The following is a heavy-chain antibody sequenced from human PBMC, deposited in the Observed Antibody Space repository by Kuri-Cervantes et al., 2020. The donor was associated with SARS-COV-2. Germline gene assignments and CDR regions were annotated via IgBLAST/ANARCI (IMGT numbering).Heavy chain of an antibody. J-gene: IGHJ5*02. CDR3: ARDPIRGYCSSTSCLPRGVWFDP. CDR2: ISWNSGSI. D-gene: IGHD2-2*01. Sequence: GGSLRLSCAASGFTFDDYAMHWVRQAPGKGLEWVSGISWNSGSIGYADSVKGRFTISRDNAKNTLYLQMNSLRAEDTAVYYCARDPIRGYCSSTSCLPRGVWFDPWGQGTLVTVSS. CDR1: GFTFDDYA. V-gene: IGHV3-9*01.